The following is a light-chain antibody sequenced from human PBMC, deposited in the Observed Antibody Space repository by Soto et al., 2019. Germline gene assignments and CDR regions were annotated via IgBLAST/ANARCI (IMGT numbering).Light chain of an antibody. Sequence: QSALTQPPSASGSPGQSVPIPCTGTSSDVGGYDYVSWYQQHPGKAPKLMIYEVTIRPSGVSYRFSSSNSCNTASLTVSALQAEDEADYYCSSDTGGNPSYVFGTGTKVTVL. V-gene: IGLV2-8*01. CDR3: SSDTGGNPSYV. J-gene: IGLJ1*01. CDR2: EVT. CDR1: SSDVGGYDY.